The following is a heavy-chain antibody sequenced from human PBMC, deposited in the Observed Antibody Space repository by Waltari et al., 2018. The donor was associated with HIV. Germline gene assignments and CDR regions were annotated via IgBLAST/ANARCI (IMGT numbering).Heavy chain of an antibody. Sequence: EVQLVESGGGLVQLGGSLRLSCAASGFTLGSYWMGWVRQVPGKGLEWVANIKQDGSEKYYVDSLKGRFNISRDNAKNSLYLQMNSLRAEDTAVYYCARDGEPDYWGQGTLVTVSS. V-gene: IGHV3-7*01. D-gene: IGHD7-27*01. CDR1: GFTLGSYW. J-gene: IGHJ4*02. CDR3: ARDGEPDY. CDR2: IKQDGSEK.